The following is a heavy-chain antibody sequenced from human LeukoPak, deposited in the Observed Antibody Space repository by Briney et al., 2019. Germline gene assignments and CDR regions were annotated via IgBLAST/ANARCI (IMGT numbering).Heavy chain of an antibody. CDR2: INHSGST. J-gene: IGHJ4*02. CDR3: ARGQLRLSN. CDR1: GGSFNGYY. D-gene: IGHD6-25*01. V-gene: IGHV4-34*01. Sequence: SETLSLTCAVYGGSFNGYYWTWIRQPPGKGLEWIGEINHSGSTDYNPSLKSRVTISVYTFKNQFSLKLNSVPAADTAVYYCARGQLRLSNWGQGSLVIVSS.